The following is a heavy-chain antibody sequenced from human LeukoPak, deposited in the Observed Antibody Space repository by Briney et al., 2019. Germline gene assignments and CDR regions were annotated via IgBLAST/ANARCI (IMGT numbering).Heavy chain of an antibody. CDR3: ARDRIVVVVAANVFDY. V-gene: IGHV4-59*12. Sequence: SETLSLTCTVSGGSISSYYWSWIRQPPGKGLEWIGYIYYSGSTYYNPSLKSRVTISVDTSKNQFSLKLSSVTAADTAVYYCARDRIVVVVAANVFDYWGQGTLVTVSS. CDR2: IYYSGST. J-gene: IGHJ4*02. D-gene: IGHD2-15*01. CDR1: GGSISSYY.